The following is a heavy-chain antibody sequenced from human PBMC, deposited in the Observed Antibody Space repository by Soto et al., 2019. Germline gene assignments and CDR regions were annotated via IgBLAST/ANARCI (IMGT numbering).Heavy chain of an antibody. V-gene: IGHV3-30-3*01. D-gene: IGHD3-22*01. CDR2: ISYDGSNK. Sequence: GWSLRLSCAASGFTFSSYAMHWVRQAPGKGLEWVAVISYDGSNKYYADSVKGRFTISRDNSKNTLYLQMNSLRAEDTAVYYCAREKYYYDSSGYYSHYYYGMDVWGQGTTVTVSS. CDR3: AREKYYYDSSGYYSHYYYGMDV. J-gene: IGHJ6*02. CDR1: GFTFSSYA.